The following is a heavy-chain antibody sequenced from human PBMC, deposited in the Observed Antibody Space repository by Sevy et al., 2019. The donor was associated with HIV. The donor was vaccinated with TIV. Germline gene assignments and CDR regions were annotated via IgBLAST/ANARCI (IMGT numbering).Heavy chain of an antibody. J-gene: IGHJ4*02. D-gene: IGHD2-2*02. CDR3: ARAAYYCSTTSCYIDY. Sequence: GGSLRLSCAASGFTFSTYTMNWVRQAPGKGLEWVSSISSSRSYIYYADSVKGRFTISSDNAKNSLYLQMNSLRVEDTAVYYCARAAYYCSTTSCYIDYWGQGTLVTVSS. CDR2: ISSSRSYI. V-gene: IGHV3-21*01. CDR1: GFTFSTYT.